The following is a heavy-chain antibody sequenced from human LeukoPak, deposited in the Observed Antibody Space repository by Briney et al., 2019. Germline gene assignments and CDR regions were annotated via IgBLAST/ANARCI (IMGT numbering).Heavy chain of an antibody. CDR2: FDPEDGET. CDR3: ATPLGNWNDVYYFDY. J-gene: IGHJ4*02. CDR1: GYTLTELS. Sequence: GASVKVSCKVSGYTLTELSMHWVRQAPGKGLEWMGGFDPEDGETIYAQKFQGRVTMTEDTSIDTAYMELSSLRSEDTAVYYCATPLGNWNDVYYFDYWGQGTLVTVSS. D-gene: IGHD1-1*01. V-gene: IGHV1-24*01.